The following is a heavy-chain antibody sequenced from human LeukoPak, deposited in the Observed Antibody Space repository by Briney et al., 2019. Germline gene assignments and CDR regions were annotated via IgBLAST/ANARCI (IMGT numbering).Heavy chain of an antibody. Sequence: GASVKVSCRASGYTFTGYYMHWVRQAPGQGLEWMGIINPSGGSTSYAQKFQGRVTMTRDMSTSTVYMELSSLRSEDTAVYYCARDGGGYDYEDYWGQGTLVTVSS. V-gene: IGHV1-46*01. J-gene: IGHJ4*02. CDR2: INPSGGST. D-gene: IGHD5-12*01. CDR3: ARDGGGYDYEDY. CDR1: GYTFTGYY.